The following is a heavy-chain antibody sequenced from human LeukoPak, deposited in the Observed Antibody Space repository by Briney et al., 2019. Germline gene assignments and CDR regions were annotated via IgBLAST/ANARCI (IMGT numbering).Heavy chain of an antibody. Sequence: GGSLRLSCATSGFTFISHEMSWLRQAPGKGLQWIAYISSRADTIYYAESVKGRFTVSRDYSKDSLHLQMTSLRAEDTAVYYCVSAFGYGALDPFHFWARGARVAVSS. CDR1: GFTFISHE. V-gene: IGHV3-48*03. J-gene: IGHJ4*02. D-gene: IGHD4-17*01. CDR3: VSAFGYGALDPFHF. CDR2: ISSRADTI.